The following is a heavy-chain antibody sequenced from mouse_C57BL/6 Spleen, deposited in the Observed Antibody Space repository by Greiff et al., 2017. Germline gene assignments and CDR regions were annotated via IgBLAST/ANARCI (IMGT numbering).Heavy chain of an antibody. CDR2: INPNNGGT. Sequence: EVQLQQSGPELVKPGASVKISCKASGYTFTDYYMNWVKQSHGKSLEWIGDINPNNGGTSYNQKFKGKATLTVDKSSSTAYMELRSLTSEDSAVYYCARESRLRSYAMDYWGQGTSVTVSS. J-gene: IGHJ4*01. CDR3: ARESRLRSYAMDY. V-gene: IGHV1-26*01. D-gene: IGHD1-1*01. CDR1: GYTFTDYY.